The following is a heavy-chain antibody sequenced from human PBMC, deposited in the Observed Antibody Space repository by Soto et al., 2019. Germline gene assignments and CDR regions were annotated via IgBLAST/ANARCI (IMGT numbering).Heavy chain of an antibody. D-gene: IGHD2-2*01. CDR3: ARVSCSSTSCYWREESNWFDP. J-gene: IGHJ5*02. V-gene: IGHV3-7*03. CDR1: GFTFSSYW. CDR2: IKQDGSEK. Sequence: EVQLVESGGGLVQPGGSLRLSCAASGFTFSSYWMSWVRQAPGKGLEWVANIKQDGSEKYYVDSVKGRFTISRDNAKNSLYLQMNSLRAEDTAVYYCARVSCSSTSCYWREESNWFDPWGQGTLVTVSS.